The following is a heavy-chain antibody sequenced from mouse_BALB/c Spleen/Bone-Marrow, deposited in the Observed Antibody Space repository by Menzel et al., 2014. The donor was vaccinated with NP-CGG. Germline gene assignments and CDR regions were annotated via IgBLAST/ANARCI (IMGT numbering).Heavy chain of an antibody. D-gene: IGHD2-2*01. J-gene: IGHJ2*01. CDR1: GFNIKDTY. Sequence: EVHLVESGAELVKLGASVKLSCTASGFNIKDTYMHWAKQRPEQGLEWIGRIDPANGNTKYDPKFQGKATITADTSSNTAYLQLSSLTSEDTAVYYCASYVYGYYFDYWGQGTTLTVSS. V-gene: IGHV14-3*02. CDR3: ASYVYGYYFDY. CDR2: IDPANGNT.